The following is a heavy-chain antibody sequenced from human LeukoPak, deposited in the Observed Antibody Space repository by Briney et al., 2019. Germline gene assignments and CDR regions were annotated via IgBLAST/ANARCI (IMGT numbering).Heavy chain of an antibody. CDR1: GFTFSDYY. Sequence: GGSLRLSCAASGFTFSDYYMSWIRQAPGKGLEWVAVISYDDGSNKYYADSVKGRFTISRDNSKNTLYLQMNSLRAEDTAVYYCAKEQLTSGYSFLTDYWGQGTLVTVSS. CDR3: AKEQLTSGYSFLTDY. D-gene: IGHD5-18*01. CDR2: ISYDDGSNK. V-gene: IGHV3-30*18. J-gene: IGHJ4*02.